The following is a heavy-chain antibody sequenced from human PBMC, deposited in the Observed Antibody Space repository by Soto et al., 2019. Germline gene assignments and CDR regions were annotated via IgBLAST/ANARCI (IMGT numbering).Heavy chain of an antibody. Sequence: GESLKISCKGSGYSFTNNWIGWVRQMPGKGLEWMGIIYPGDSDTRYSPSLQGQVTISADKSISTAYLQWSSLKASDTAMYYCARRSNSQYAMDVWGQGTTVTSP. J-gene: IGHJ6*02. D-gene: IGHD4-4*01. CDR2: IYPGDSDT. CDR3: ARRSNSQYAMDV. CDR1: GYSFTNNW. V-gene: IGHV5-51*01.